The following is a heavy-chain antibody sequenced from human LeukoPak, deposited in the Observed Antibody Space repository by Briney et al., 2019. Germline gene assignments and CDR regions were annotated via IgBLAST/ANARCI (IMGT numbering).Heavy chain of an antibody. CDR1: GFTFTTYG. D-gene: IGHD3-22*01. CDR3: AREGMNYYDSSGWFDY. J-gene: IGHJ4*02. Sequence: GRSLRLSCAASGFTFTTYGMHWVRQAPGKGLEWVAVIYYDGSKKFYGDSVTGRFTISRDNSKNTVYLQMNSLRAEDTAVYYCAREGMNYYDSSGWFDYWGRGTLVTVSS. V-gene: IGHV3-30*03. CDR2: IYYDGSKK.